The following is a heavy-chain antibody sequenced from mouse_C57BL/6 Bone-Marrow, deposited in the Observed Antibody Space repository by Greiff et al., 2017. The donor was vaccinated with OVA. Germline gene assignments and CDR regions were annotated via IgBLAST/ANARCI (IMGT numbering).Heavy chain of an antibody. Sequence: VQLQQSGPELVKPGASVKISCKASGYAFSSSWMNWVKQRPGKGLEWIGRIYPGDGDTNYNGKFKGKATLTADKSSSTAYMQLSSLTSEDSAVYFCARRNYSYCSGAMDYWGQGTSVTVSS. V-gene: IGHV1-82*01. D-gene: IGHD1-1*01. CDR1: GYAFSSSW. J-gene: IGHJ4*01. CDR3: ARRNYSYCSGAMDY. CDR2: IYPGDGDT.